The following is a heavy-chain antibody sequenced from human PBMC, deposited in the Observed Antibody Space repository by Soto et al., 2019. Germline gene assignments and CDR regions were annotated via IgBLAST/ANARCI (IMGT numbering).Heavy chain of an antibody. CDR3: ARTTTE. D-gene: IGHD1-26*01. Sequence: PSDTLSLTCTVSGGSIITGGYYRSLIRQNPGKGLEWIGYIYYSGSPYYNPSLTSLVTISLATSNNQFSLKLSSVTDGDTAVYYCARTTTEGGPGTLVNV. V-gene: IGHV4-31*01. CDR2: IYYSGSP. J-gene: IGHJ4*02. CDR1: GGSIITGGYY.